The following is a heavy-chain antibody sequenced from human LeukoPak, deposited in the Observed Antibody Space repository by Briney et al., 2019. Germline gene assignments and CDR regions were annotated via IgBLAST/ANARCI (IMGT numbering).Heavy chain of an antibody. CDR3: ARDRRAVAH. CDR1: GYTFTHYY. J-gene: IGHJ4*02. D-gene: IGHD6-19*01. Sequence: ASVKVSCKASGYTFTHYYVHWVRQAPGQGLEWMGIINPSSGSTSYAQKFQGRVTMTRDTSTSTVYMELSSLRSEDTAVHYCARDRRAVAHWGQGTLVTVSS. V-gene: IGHV1-46*01. CDR2: INPSSGST.